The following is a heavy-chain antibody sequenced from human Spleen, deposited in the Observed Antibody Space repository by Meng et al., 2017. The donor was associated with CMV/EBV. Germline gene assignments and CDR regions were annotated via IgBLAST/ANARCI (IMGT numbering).Heavy chain of an antibody. CDR2: ISYDGSNK. V-gene: IGHV3-30-3*01. Sequence: GESLKISCAASGFTFSSYAMHWVRQAPGKGLEWVAVISYDGSNKYYADSVKGRFTISRDNSKNTLFVQMNSLRTDDTAIYFCARDGYGGYCDAASCHTWFDPWGQGTLVTVSS. CDR3: ARDGYGGYCDAASCHTWFDP. D-gene: IGHD2-15*01. J-gene: IGHJ5*02. CDR1: GFTFSSYA.